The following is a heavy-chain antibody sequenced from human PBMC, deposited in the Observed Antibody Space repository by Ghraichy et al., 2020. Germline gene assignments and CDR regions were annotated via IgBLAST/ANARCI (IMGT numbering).Heavy chain of an antibody. D-gene: IGHD2-2*01. CDR1: GFTFSSYG. V-gene: IGHV3-33*01. J-gene: IGHJ4*02. CDR2: IWYNGSNK. Sequence: GGSLRLSCAASGFTFSSYGMHWVRQAPGKGLEWVAVIWYNGSNKYYADSVKGRFTISRDNSKNTLYLQMNSLRAEDTAVYYCAREGVPAAPRGATGFDYWGQGTLVTVSS. CDR3: AREGVPAAPRGATGFDY.